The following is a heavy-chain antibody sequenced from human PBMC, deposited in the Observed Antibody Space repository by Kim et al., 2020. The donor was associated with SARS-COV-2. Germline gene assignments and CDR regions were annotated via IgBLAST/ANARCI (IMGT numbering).Heavy chain of an antibody. V-gene: IGHV1-24*01. Sequence: ASVKVSCKVSGYTLTELSMHWVRQAPGKGLEWMGGFDPEDGETIYAQKFQGRVTMTEDTSTDTAYMELSSLRSEDTAVYYCATREMITFGGVIVSVWFDYWGQGTLVTVSS. D-gene: IGHD3-16*02. CDR1: GYTLTELS. CDR3: ATREMITFGGVIVSVWFDY. CDR2: FDPEDGET. J-gene: IGHJ4*02.